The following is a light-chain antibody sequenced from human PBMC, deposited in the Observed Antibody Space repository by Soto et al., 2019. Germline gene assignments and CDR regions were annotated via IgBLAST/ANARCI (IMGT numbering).Light chain of an antibody. CDR2: HTT. CDR3: MLTYSGPWV. V-gene: IGLV7-46*01. J-gene: IGLJ3*02. Sequence: QAVVTQEPSLTVSPGGTVTLTCGSSTGAVTSGHYAYWLQQKPGQAPRALIYHTTNTLSWTPARFSASLLGGKAALTLSGAQPEDEALYYCMLTYSGPWVFGGGTKLTVL. CDR1: TGAVTSGHY.